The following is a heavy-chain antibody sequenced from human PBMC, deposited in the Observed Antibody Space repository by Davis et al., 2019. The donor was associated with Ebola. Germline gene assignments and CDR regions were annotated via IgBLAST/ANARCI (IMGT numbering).Heavy chain of an antibody. CDR2: IRTYDGNT. Sequence: AASVKVSCKASGYTFTSYGISWVRQAPGQGLEWLGWIRTYDGNTNYAQKLQDRVTMTTDTSTTTVFMELKNLRSDDTAVYYCARDYWATEGAFDVWGQGTLVTVSS. V-gene: IGHV1-18*01. D-gene: IGHD2-8*02. CDR1: GYTFTSYG. J-gene: IGHJ3*01. CDR3: ARDYWATEGAFDV.